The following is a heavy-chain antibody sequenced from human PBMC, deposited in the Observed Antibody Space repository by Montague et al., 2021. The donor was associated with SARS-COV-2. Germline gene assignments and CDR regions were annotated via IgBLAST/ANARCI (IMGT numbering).Heavy chain of an antibody. CDR2: TYYRSKWDS. CDR1: GDSVSSKGVA. V-gene: IGHV6-1*01. D-gene: IGHD3-9*01. J-gene: IGHJ3*02. CDR3: ASSGITLTGLDAFDI. Sequence: CAISGDSVSSKGVAWNWIRQSPSRGLEWLGRTYYRSKWDSDYAESVKXRLVITPDTSKNQVSLQLNSVIPEDTAVYFCASSGITLTGLDAFDIWGQGTMVTVSS.